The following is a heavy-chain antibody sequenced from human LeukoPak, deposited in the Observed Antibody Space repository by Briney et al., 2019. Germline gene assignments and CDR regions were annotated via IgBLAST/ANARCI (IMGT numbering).Heavy chain of an antibody. CDR1: GYTFTGYY. D-gene: IGHD2-8*02. Sequence: GASVKVSCKASGYTFTGYYMHWVRQAPGQGLEWMGWIDPNSGGTYYAQKFQGRVTLTRDTSISTVYMELSRLRFDDTAVYYCARLVSYWGQGTLVTVSS. J-gene: IGHJ4*02. CDR3: ARLVSY. V-gene: IGHV1-2*02. CDR2: IDPNSGGT.